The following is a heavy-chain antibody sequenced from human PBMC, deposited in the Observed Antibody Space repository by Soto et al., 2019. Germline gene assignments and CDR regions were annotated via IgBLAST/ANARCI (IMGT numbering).Heavy chain of an antibody. D-gene: IGHD2-15*01. J-gene: IGHJ4*02. CDR1: GYRFTSYD. CDR2: MNPNSGNT. CDR3: ARGEVALRDFDY. Sequence: ASVKVSCKASGYRFTSYDMNWVRQATGQGLEWMGWMNPNSGNTGYAQKFQGRVTMTRNTSISTAYMELSSLRSEDTAVYYCARGEVALRDFDYWGQGTLVTVSS. V-gene: IGHV1-8*01.